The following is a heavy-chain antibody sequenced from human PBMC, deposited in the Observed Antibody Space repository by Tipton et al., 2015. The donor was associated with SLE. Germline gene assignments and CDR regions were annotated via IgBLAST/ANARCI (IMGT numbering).Heavy chain of an antibody. CDR1: GFTFDDYA. J-gene: IGHJ1*01. V-gene: IGHV3-43D*04. Sequence: SLRLSCAASGFTFDDYAMHWVRQAPGKGLEWVSLISWDGGSTYYADSVKGRFTISRDNSKHSLYLQMNSLRAEDTAFYYCAKGSGSSSPEYFQHWGQGTLVTVSS. D-gene: IGHD6-6*01. CDR3: AKGSGSSSPEYFQH. CDR2: ISWDGGST.